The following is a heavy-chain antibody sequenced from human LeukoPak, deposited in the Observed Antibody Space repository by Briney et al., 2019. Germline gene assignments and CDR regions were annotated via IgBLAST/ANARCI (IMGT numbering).Heavy chain of an antibody. V-gene: IGHV6-1*01. CDR1: GDSVSSNSAA. Sequence: QTLSLTCAISGDSVSSNSAAWNWIRQSPSRGLEWLGRTYYRSNWYSDYAISMKGRITINPDTSKNQFSLQLNSVTPEDTAVYYCARYYGDAFDIWGQGTMVTVSS. J-gene: IGHJ3*02. D-gene: IGHD3-3*01. CDR2: TYYRSNWYS. CDR3: ARYYGDAFDI.